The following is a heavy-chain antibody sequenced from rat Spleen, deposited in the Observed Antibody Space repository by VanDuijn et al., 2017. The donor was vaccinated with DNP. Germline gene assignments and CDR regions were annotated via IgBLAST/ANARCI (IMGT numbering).Heavy chain of an antibody. Sequence: EVQLVESGGGLVQPGRSLKLSCAASGFTFSNYDMAWVRQAPTKGLEWVASISPGAGSTYYRDSVKGRFTVSRDNAKSTLSLQVNSLRSEDTATYFCTSNPHIRTAAPFDYWGQGVMVTVSS. D-gene: IGHD3-8*01. CDR1: GFTFSNYD. CDR3: TSNPHIRTAAPFDY. V-gene: IGHV5-27*01. J-gene: IGHJ2*01. CDR2: ISPGAGST.